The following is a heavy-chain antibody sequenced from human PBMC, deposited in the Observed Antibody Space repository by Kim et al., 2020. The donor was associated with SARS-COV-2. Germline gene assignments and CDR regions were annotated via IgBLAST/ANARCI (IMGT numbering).Heavy chain of an antibody. Sequence: TKYSQKFQGSLTITRATAETTAYMELSSMRSEDTAMYYCARGIAVAATIDYWGQGTLVTVSS. J-gene: IGHJ4*02. CDR2: T. CDR3: ARGIAVAATIDY. D-gene: IGHD6-13*01. V-gene: IGHV1-3*01.